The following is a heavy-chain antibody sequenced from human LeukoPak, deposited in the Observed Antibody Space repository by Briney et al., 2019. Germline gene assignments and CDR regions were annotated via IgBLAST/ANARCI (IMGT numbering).Heavy chain of an antibody. CDR2: ISNDGTIK. CDR3: ARVPEYCSSTSCSIDY. CDR1: GFTFSNFG. V-gene: IGHV3-30*03. J-gene: IGHJ4*02. Sequence: GRSLRLSCAASGFTFSNFGVHWVRQAPGKGLEWVAVISNDGTIKYYADSVKGRFTISRDNSKNTLYLQMNSLRAEDTAVYYCARVPEYCSSTSCSIDYWGQGTLVTVSS. D-gene: IGHD2-2*01.